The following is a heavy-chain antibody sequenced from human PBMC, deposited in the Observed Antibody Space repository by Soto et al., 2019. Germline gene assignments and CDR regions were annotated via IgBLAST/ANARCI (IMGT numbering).Heavy chain of an antibody. CDR1: GFTFSYYW. CDR2: IHSDGSST. Sequence: EVQLLESGGGLVQPGESLRLSCAASGFTFSYYWMHWVRQAPGMGLVWVSRIHSDGSSTTYADSVKGRFTISRDNARNTLYLQMNGLRAEDTAVYYCARRDRGAFDLWGQGTVVTVSS. V-gene: IGHV3-74*01. CDR3: ARRDRGAFDL. D-gene: IGHD1-26*01. J-gene: IGHJ3*01.